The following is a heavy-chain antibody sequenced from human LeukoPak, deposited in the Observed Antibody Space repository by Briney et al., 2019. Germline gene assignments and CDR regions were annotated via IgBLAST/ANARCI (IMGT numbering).Heavy chain of an antibody. CDR3: ASEERGELWENYYDSSTTPPLDY. CDR1: GGTFSSYA. Sequence: ASVKVSCKASGGTFSSYAISWVRQAPGQGLEWMGGIIPIFGTANYAQKFQGRVTITADKSTSTAYMELSSLRSEDTAVYYCASEERGELWENYYDSSTTPPLDYWGQGTLVTVSS. D-gene: IGHD3-22*01. J-gene: IGHJ4*02. CDR2: IIPIFGTA. V-gene: IGHV1-69*06.